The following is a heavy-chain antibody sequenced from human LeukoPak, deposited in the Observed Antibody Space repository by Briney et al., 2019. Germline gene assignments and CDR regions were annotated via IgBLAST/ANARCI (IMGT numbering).Heavy chain of an antibody. D-gene: IGHD2-2*01. J-gene: IGHJ6*03. CDR1: GYTFTSYG. Sequence: ASVKVSCKASGYTFTSYGISWVRQAPGQGLEWMGWISAYNGNTNYAQKLQGRVTMTTDTSTGTAYMELRSLRSDDTAVYYCARDCSSTSCSYYYMDVWGKGTTVTVSS. CDR2: ISAYNGNT. V-gene: IGHV1-18*01. CDR3: ARDCSSTSCSYYYMDV.